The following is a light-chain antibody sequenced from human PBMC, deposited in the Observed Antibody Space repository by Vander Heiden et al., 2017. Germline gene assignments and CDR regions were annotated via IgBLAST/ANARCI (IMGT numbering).Light chain of an antibody. J-gene: IGKJ2*01. CDR3: QQDSSSSYT. Sequence: EVVMTQSPGTLSMYPGERATLACRASQSVSSNYLLWYQQKPGQAPRLLIYSTSSSATGIPDRFTGSGSGTDFTLTISRLEPEDFAVYYCQQDSSSSYTFGQGTKLEIK. CDR1: QSVSSNY. V-gene: IGKV3-20*01. CDR2: STS.